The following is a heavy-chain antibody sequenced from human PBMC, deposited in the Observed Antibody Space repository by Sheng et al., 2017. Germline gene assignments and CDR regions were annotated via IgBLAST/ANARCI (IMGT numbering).Heavy chain of an antibody. CDR1: GYSISSGYY. V-gene: IGHV4-38-2*01. CDR2: IYHSGST. D-gene: IGHD4-4*01. CDR3: ARKETTVMVGSWFDP. J-gene: IGHJ5*02. Sequence: QVQLQESGPGLVKPSETLSLTCAVSGYSISSGYYWGWIRQPPGKGLEWIGSIYHSGSTYYNPSLKSRVTISVDTSKNQFSLKLSSVTAADTAVYYCARKETTVMVGSWFDPWGQGTLVTVSS.